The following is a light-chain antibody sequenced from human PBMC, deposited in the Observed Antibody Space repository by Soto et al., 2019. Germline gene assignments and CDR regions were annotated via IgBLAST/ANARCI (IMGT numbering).Light chain of an antibody. J-gene: IGKJ4*01. CDR3: QQYNNFPLT. V-gene: IGKV1D-13*01. CDR1: QGNNSF. Sequence: AIQLTQSPSSLSASVGDRVTISCRASQGNNSFVAWYQQKPGKAPKLLIHEASRLESGVPSRFSGSESGTEFTLTISGLHAEDFATYYCQQYNNFPLTFGGGTRVEIK. CDR2: EAS.